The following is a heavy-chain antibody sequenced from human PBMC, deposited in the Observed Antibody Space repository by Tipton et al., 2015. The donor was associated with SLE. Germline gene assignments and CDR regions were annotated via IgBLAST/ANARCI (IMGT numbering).Heavy chain of an antibody. J-gene: IGHJ4*02. Sequence: SLRLSCAASGFTFSNYGIHWVRQAPGKGLEWVAVIRFDGSNQYYADSVKGRFTISRDNSRNTVYLQMNSLRAEDTAVYYCARAPSVVYFDYWGQGTLVTVSS. D-gene: IGHD2-15*01. CDR2: IRFDGSNQ. CDR1: GFTFSNYG. CDR3: ARAPSVVYFDY. V-gene: IGHV3-33*01.